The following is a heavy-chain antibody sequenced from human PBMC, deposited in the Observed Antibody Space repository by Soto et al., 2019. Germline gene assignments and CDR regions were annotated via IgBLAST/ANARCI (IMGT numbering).Heavy chain of an antibody. V-gene: IGHV4-31*01. J-gene: IGHJ3*02. D-gene: IGHD2-8*01. CDR1: GGSITTGGRY. Sequence: QVRLQEWGPGLVKPSQTLSLKCSVSGGSITTGGRYLSWIRQLPGQGQEWIGVIYYSGDTYYNATLERLDTISAEAENKPLTLKLRSVTAADTAVSYFTQALVFFGADGLDIWGQGILVTFSS. CDR3: TQALVFFGADGLDI. CDR2: IYYSGDT.